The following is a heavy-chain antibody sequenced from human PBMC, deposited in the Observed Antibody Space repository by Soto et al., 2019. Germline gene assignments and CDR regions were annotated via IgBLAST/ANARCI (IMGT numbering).Heavy chain of an antibody. V-gene: IGHV4-30-4*01. CDR2: LYYSGST. CDR3: ARDVGMTRSSNWFEP. D-gene: IGHD2-2*01. J-gene: IGHJ5*02. Sequence: SETLSLTCTVSGGSISSGDYYWSWIRQPPGKGLEWIGYLYYSGSTYYNPSLKSRVTISVDTSKNQFSLKLSSVTAADMAVYYCARDVGMTRSSNWFEPWGQGTLVTVSS. CDR1: GGSISSGDYY.